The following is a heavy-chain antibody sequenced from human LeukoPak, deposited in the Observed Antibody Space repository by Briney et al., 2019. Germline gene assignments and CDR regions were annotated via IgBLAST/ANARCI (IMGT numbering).Heavy chain of an antibody. J-gene: IGHJ6*03. CDR1: GGSISSGGHY. D-gene: IGHD2-8*01. CDR2: IYHSGST. V-gene: IGHV4-30-2*01. CDR3: ARANGRYYYYMDV. Sequence: SETLSLTCTVSGGSISSGGHYWSWIRQPPGKGLEWIGYIYHSGSTYYNPSLKSRVTISVDRSKNQFSLKLSSVTAADTAVYYCARANGRYYYYMDVWGKGTTVTVSS.